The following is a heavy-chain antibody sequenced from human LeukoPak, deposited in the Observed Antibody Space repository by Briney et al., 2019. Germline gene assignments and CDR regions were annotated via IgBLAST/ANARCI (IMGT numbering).Heavy chain of an antibody. Sequence: SETLSLTCTVSGGSISSSSYYWGWIRQPPGEGLEWIGSIYYSGSTYYNPSLKSRVTISVDTSKNQFSLKLSSVTAADTAVYYCARLRYGVIYFDYWGQGSLVSVSP. J-gene: IGHJ4*02. D-gene: IGHD3-10*01. V-gene: IGHV4-39*01. CDR3: ARLRYGVIYFDY. CDR1: GGSISSSSYY. CDR2: IYYSGST.